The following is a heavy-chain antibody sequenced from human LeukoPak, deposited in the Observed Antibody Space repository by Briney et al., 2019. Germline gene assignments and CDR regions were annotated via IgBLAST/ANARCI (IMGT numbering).Heavy chain of an antibody. Sequence: SETLSLTCSVSGGSISSSNHYWGWIRQPPGKGLEWIGSIYYSGSTYYNPSLKSRVTISVDTSKNQFSLKLSSVTAADTAVYYCARESAPSGSFDYWGQGTLVTVSS. V-gene: IGHV4-39*07. D-gene: IGHD1-26*01. CDR2: IYYSGST. J-gene: IGHJ4*02. CDR3: ARESAPSGSFDY. CDR1: GGSISSSNHY.